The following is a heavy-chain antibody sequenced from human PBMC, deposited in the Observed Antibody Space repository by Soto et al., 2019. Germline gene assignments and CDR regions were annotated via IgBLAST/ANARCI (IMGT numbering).Heavy chain of an antibody. CDR2: MNPNSGNT. CDR3: ARAPIAVAGPFDY. V-gene: IGHV1-8*01. CDR1: GYTFTSYD. Sequence: ASVKVSCKASGYTFTSYDINWVRQATGQGLEWMGWMNPNSGNTGYAQKFQGRVTMTRNTSISTAYMELSSLRSEDTAVYYCARAPIAVAGPFDYWGQGTLVTVSS. J-gene: IGHJ4*02. D-gene: IGHD6-19*01.